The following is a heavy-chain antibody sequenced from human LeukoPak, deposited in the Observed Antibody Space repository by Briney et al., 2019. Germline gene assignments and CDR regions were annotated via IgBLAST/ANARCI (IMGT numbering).Heavy chain of an antibody. CDR3: CGSSSRGNWFDP. Sequence: GGSLRLSCAASGFPFSDYYMSWIRQAPGKGLEWVSYISSSGSTIYYADSVKGRFTISRDNAKNSLYLQMNSLRAEDTAVYYCCGSSSRGNWFDPWGQGTLVTVSS. V-gene: IGHV3-11*01. D-gene: IGHD6-13*01. J-gene: IGHJ5*02. CDR1: GFPFSDYY. CDR2: ISSSGSTI.